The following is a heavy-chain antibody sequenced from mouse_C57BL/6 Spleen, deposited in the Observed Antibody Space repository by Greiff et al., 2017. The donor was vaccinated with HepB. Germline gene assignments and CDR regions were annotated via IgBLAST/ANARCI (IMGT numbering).Heavy chain of an antibody. Sequence: VQLQQSGPGLVQPSPSLSITCTVSGFSFTSYGVHWVCQSPGKGLEWLGVIWSGGSTDYNAAFISRLSISKDNSKSQVFFKMNSLQADDTAIYYCASHYYGSRDWYFDVWGTGTTVTVSS. CDR3: ASHYYGSRDWYFDV. D-gene: IGHD1-1*01. J-gene: IGHJ1*03. CDR1: GFSFTSYG. V-gene: IGHV2-2*01. CDR2: IWSGGST.